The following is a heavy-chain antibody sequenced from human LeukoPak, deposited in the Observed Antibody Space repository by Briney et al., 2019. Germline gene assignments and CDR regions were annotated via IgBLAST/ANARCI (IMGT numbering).Heavy chain of an antibody. V-gene: IGHV4-39*01. Sequence: PSETLSLTCTVSGGSISSSSYYWGWIRQPPGKGLEWIGSIYYSGSTYYNPSFKSRVTISVDTSKNQFSLKLSSVTAADTAVYYCARQEMVRGVMFWFDPWGQGTLVTVSS. J-gene: IGHJ5*02. CDR3: ARQEMVRGVMFWFDP. D-gene: IGHD3-10*01. CDR2: IYYSGST. CDR1: GGSISSSSYY.